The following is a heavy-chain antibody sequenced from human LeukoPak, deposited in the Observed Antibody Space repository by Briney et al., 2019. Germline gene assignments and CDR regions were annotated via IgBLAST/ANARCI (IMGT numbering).Heavy chain of an antibody. V-gene: IGHV5-51*01. CDR1: GYTFSSYW. D-gene: IGHD6-13*01. CDR3: ARHASPYSSNYYFDY. CDR2: IYPGGSDT. Sequence: GESLKISCKGSGYTFSSYWIAWVRQMPGRGLEWMGIIYPGGSDTRYSPSFQGQVTMSADKSISTAYLQWSSLKASDTAMYYCARHASPYSSNYYFDYWGQGALVTVSS. J-gene: IGHJ4*02.